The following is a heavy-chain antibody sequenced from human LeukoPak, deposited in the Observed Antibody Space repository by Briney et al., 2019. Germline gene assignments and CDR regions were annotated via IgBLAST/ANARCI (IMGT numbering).Heavy chain of an antibody. Sequence: ASVKVSCKASGYTFISYDNSWVRQAPGQRLEWMGWISGHNDNTNYAQKFQNRVTMTKDTSTNTAYMELRSLKSDDTAIYYCARGSFGQYTSGVDSWGQGTLVTVSS. CDR2: ISGHNDNT. V-gene: IGHV1-18*01. CDR3: ARGSFGQYTSGVDS. CDR1: GYTFISYD. J-gene: IGHJ4*02. D-gene: IGHD5-18*01.